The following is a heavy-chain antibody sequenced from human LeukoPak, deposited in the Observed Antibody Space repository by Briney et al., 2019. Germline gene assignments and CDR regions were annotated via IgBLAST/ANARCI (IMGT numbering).Heavy chain of an antibody. Sequence: SETLSLTCAVYGGSFSGYYWSWIRQPPGKGLEWIGEINHSGGTNYNPSLKSRVTISVDTSKNQFSLKLSSVTAADTAVYYCARGVENDYVWASYRYRGSPFDPWGQGTLVTVSS. CDR1: GGSFSGYY. CDR3: ARGVENDYVWASYRYRGSPFDP. CDR2: INHSGGT. V-gene: IGHV4-34*01. J-gene: IGHJ5*02. D-gene: IGHD3-16*02.